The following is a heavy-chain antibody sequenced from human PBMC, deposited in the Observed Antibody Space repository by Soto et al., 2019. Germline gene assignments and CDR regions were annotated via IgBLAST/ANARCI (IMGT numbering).Heavy chain of an antibody. D-gene: IGHD3-3*01. CDR2: IYSDGST. Sequence: GGSLRLSCAASGFTVSSNYMSWVRQAPGKGLEWVSIIYSDGSTYYADSVKGRFTISRHSSENTLYLQMNGLRPEDTAVYFCAGVNLYHFSFYYWGQGTLVTVSS. CDR3: AGVNLYHFSFYY. V-gene: IGHV3-53*04. J-gene: IGHJ4*02. CDR1: GFTVSSNY.